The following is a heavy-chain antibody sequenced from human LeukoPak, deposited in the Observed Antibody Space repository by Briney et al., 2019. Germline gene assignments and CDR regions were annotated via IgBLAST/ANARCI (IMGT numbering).Heavy chain of an antibody. D-gene: IGHD7-27*01. V-gene: IGHV3-48*03. CDR2: ISSSGSTI. J-gene: IGHJ6*02. Sequence: TGGSLRLSCAASGFTFSSYEMNWVRQAPGKGLEWVSYISSSGSTIYYADSVKGRFTISRDNAKNSLYLQMNSLRAEDTAVYYCARDGDPPYYYYYGMDVWGQGTTVTVSS. CDR3: ARDGDPPYYYYYGMDV. CDR1: GFTFSSYE.